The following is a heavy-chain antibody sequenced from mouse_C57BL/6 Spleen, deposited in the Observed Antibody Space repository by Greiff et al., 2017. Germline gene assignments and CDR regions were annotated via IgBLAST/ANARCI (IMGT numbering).Heavy chain of an antibody. CDR2: IDPSDSYT. V-gene: IGHV1-50*01. CDR3: ARLYYGSRRYFDV. D-gene: IGHD1-1*01. CDR1: GYTFTSYW. J-gene: IGHJ1*03. Sequence: QVQLQQPGAELVKPGASVKLSCKASGYTFTSYWMQWVKQRPGQGLEWIGEIDPSDSYTNYNQKFKGKATLTVDTSSSTAYMQLSSLTSEDSAVYYCARLYYGSRRYFDVWGKGTTVTVSS.